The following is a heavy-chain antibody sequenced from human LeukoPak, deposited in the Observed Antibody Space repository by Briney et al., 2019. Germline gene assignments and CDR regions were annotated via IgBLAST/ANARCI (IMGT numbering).Heavy chain of an antibody. CDR1: EYTFTNFD. D-gene: IGHD3-10*01. V-gene: IGHV1-8*01. Sequence: ASVKVSCKASEYTFTNFDINWVRQAPGQGLEWMGWMNPVSGNAGSAQKFQGRVTLTRDTSMSTAYMEVTSLRSDDTAFYYCARAPMGRGALYWGQGTLVTVNS. CDR3: ARAPMGRGALY. CDR2: MNPVSGNA. J-gene: IGHJ4*02.